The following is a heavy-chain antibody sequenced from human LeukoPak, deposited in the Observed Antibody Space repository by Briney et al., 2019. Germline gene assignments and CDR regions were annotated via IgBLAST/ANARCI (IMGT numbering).Heavy chain of an antibody. D-gene: IGHD6-19*01. J-gene: IGHJ4*02. Sequence: PGGSLRLSCAASGFTFSSYTMNWVRQAPGKGLEWVSSISTSISYIYYADSVKGRFTISRDNAKNSLYLQMNSLRAEDTAVYYCTTRIAVATTDFDYWGQGTLVTAST. CDR1: GFTFSSYT. CDR3: TTRIAVATTDFDY. V-gene: IGHV3-21*01. CDR2: ISTSISYI.